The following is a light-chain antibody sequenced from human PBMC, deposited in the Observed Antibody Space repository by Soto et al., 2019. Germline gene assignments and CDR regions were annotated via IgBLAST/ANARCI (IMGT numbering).Light chain of an antibody. CDR3: SSYTSSSTLSWV. V-gene: IGLV2-14*01. J-gene: IGLJ3*02. Sequence: QSVLTQPASVYGSPGQSITISCTGTSSDVGGYNYVSWYQQHPGKAPKLMIYEVSNRPSGVSNRFSGSKSGNTASLTISGLQAEDEADYYCSSYTSSSTLSWVFGGGTKLTVL. CDR1: SSDVGGYNY. CDR2: EVS.